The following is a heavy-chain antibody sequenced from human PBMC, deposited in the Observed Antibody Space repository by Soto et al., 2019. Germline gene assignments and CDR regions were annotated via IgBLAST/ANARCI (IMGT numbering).Heavy chain of an antibody. J-gene: IGHJ4*02. CDR3: ARHHLYYGDYDY. V-gene: IGHV4-39*01. CDR1: GGSISSSSYY. Sequence: SETLSLTCTVSGGSISSSSYYWGWIRQPPGKGLEWIGSIYYSGSTYYNPSLKSRVTISVDTSKNQFSLKLSSVTAADTAVYYCARHHLYYGDYDYWGQGTLVTVSS. D-gene: IGHD4-17*01. CDR2: IYYSGST.